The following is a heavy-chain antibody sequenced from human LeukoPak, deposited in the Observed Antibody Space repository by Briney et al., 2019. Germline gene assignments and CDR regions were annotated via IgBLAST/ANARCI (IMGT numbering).Heavy chain of an antibody. CDR1: GFIFQDFG. CDR2: VNWNGGIT. D-gene: IGHD2-2*02. CDR3: ARDGGYCSSSTCYTLDY. J-gene: IGHJ4*02. V-gene: IGHV3-20*04. Sequence: PGGSLRLSCEASGFIFQDFGMSWVRPAPGKGREWVSGVNWNGGITDYADSVKGRFTISRDNAKNSLYLEMHSLRAEDTALYYCARDGGYCSSSTCYTLDYWGQRVLVTVSS.